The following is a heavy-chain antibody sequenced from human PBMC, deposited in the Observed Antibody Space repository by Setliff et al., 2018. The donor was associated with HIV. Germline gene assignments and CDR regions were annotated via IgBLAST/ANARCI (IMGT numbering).Heavy chain of an antibody. Sequence: SETLSLTCTVSGGSISSYYWSWIRQPPGKGLEWIGYIYYSGSTNYNPSLKSRVTMSVDTSRNQFSLKLSSVTAADTAVYYCASHAPYTSSWNAAAFDIWGQGTMVTVSS. J-gene: IGHJ3*02. D-gene: IGHD6-13*01. CDR3: ASHAPYTSSWNAAAFDI. CDR1: GGSISSYY. CDR2: IYYSGST. V-gene: IGHV4-59*01.